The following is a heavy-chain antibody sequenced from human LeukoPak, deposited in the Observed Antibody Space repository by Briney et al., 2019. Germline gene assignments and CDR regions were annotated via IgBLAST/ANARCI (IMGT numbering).Heavy chain of an antibody. J-gene: IGHJ6*04. V-gene: IGHV5-51*01. CDR2: IYPGDSDT. D-gene: IGHD6-13*01. CDR1: GYSFTGYW. CDR3: ARRGIAASWDV. Sequence: PGESLKISCKGSGYSFTGYWIGWVRQMPGKGLEWMGIIYPGDSDTRYSPSFQGQVTISADKSNSTAYLQWSSLTASDTAIYYCARRGIAASWDVWGKGTTVTVSS.